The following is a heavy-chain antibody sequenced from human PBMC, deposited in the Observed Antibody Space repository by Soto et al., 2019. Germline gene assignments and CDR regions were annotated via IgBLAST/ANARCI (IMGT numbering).Heavy chain of an antibody. V-gene: IGHV5-51*01. CDR1: GYSFTSYW. CDR2: IYPGDSDT. J-gene: IGHJ5*02. Sequence: GESLKISCKGSGYSFTSYWIGWVRQMPGKGLEWMGIIYPGDSDTRYSPSFQGQVTISADKSISTAYLQWSSLKASDTAMYYCATLVGGFYDSSGCYLSVLKNWFDPCGQGTLVTVSS. D-gene: IGHD3-22*01. CDR3: ATLVGGFYDSSGCYLSVLKNWFDP.